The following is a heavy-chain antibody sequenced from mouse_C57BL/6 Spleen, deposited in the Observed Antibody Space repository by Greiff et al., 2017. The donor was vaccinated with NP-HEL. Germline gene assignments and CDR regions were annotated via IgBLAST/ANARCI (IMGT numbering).Heavy chain of an antibody. CDR3: ARAITTVVARAGKGYFDV. J-gene: IGHJ1*03. D-gene: IGHD1-1*01. CDR2: IYPRSGNT. CDR1: GYTFTSYG. Sequence: QVQLKESGAELARPGASVKLSCKASGYTFTSYGISWVKQRTGQGLEWIGEIYPRSGNTYYNEKFKGKATLPADKSSSTAYMELRSLTSEDSAVYFCARAITTVVARAGKGYFDVWGTGTTVTVSS. V-gene: IGHV1-81*01.